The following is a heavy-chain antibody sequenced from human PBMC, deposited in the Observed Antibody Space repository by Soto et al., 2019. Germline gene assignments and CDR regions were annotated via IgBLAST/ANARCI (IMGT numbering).Heavy chain of an antibody. D-gene: IGHD3-16*01. J-gene: IGHJ5*02. Sequence: QITLKESGPTLVKPTQTLTLTCTFSGFSLTTRGVGVGWIRQPPGKALECLALIYWDDDKPYSPSLQSRLSLPKEPSKNQVVLTMTNVDPVDTATYYCAHIPNYYQYDWFDPWGQGTLVSVSS. CDR3: AHIPNYYQYDWFDP. V-gene: IGHV2-5*02. CDR2: IYWDDDK. CDR1: GFSLTTRGVG.